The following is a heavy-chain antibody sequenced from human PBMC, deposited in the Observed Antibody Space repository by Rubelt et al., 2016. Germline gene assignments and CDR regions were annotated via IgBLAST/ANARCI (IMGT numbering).Heavy chain of an antibody. CDR3: ARVRDSSGYYADWYFDL. D-gene: IGHD3-22*01. Sequence: SSYAMHWVRQAPGKGLDWVAVVSYDGSNKFYADPVKRRFTISRDTSKNTLYLQMNSLRAEDTAVYYCARVRDSSGYYADWYFDLWGRGTLVTVSS. V-gene: IGHV3-30-3*01. CDR1: SSYA. J-gene: IGHJ2*01. CDR2: VSYDGSNK.